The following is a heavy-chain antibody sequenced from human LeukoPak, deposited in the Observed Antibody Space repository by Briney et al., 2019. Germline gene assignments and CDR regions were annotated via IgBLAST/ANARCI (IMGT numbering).Heavy chain of an antibody. J-gene: IGHJ4*02. D-gene: IGHD6-13*01. CDR3: ATVSSSWWVDY. CDR2: ICYTGST. V-gene: IGHV4-59*01. Sequence: PSETLSLTCTFSGGSISNYYWSWIRQPPGKGLEWIGDICYTGSTTYNPSLRSRVTISVATSKSQFSLKLNSVTAADTAVYYCATVSSSWWVDYWGQGTLVTVSS. CDR1: GGSISNYY.